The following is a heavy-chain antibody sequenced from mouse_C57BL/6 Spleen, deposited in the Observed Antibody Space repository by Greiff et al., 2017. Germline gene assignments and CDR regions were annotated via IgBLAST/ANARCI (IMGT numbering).Heavy chain of an antibody. CDR3: ARWEGYYGSSYGYFDV. Sequence: QVQLKESGPELVKPGASVKISCKASGYAFSSSWMNWVKQRPGKGLEWIGRIYPGDGDTNYNGKFKGKATLTADKSSSTAYMQLSSLTSEDSAVYFCARWEGYYGSSYGYFDVWGTGTTVTVSS. D-gene: IGHD1-1*01. CDR1: GYAFSSSW. V-gene: IGHV1-82*01. J-gene: IGHJ1*03. CDR2: IYPGDGDT.